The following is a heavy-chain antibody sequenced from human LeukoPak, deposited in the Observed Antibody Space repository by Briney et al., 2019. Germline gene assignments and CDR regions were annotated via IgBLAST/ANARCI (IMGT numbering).Heavy chain of an antibody. Sequence: ASVKVSCKASGYTFTGYYMHWVRQAPGQGLEWMGWINPNSGGTNYAQKFQGRVTMTRDTSISTAYMELSRLRSDDTAVYYCARGGTVGYSYSPLYYFDYWGQGTLVTVSS. CDR2: INPNSGGT. V-gene: IGHV1-2*02. CDR1: GYTFTGYY. CDR3: ARGGTVGYSYSPLYYFDY. D-gene: IGHD5-18*01. J-gene: IGHJ4*02.